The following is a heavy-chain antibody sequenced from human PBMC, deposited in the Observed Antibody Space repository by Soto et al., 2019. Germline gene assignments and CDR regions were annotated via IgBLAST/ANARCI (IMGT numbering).Heavy chain of an antibody. V-gene: IGHV1-18*01. Sequence: ASVKVSCKASGYTFPSSGISWVRQALGQGLEWMGWISAYNGNTNYAQKLQGRVTMTTDTSTSTAYMELRSLRSDDTAVYYCARSLYSGYGGNSGRFDPWGQGTLVTVSS. D-gene: IGHD4-17*01. CDR3: ARSLYSGYGGNSGRFDP. CDR1: GYTFPSSG. CDR2: ISAYNGNT. J-gene: IGHJ5*02.